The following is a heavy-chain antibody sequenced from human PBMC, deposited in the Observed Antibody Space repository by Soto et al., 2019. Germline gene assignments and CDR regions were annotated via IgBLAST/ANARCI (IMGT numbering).Heavy chain of an antibody. Sequence: QVQLVQSGAEVKKPGSSVKVSCKASGGTFRGYVISWVRQAPGQGLEWMGGSIPVFGTANYAQKFPGRVTITADDPTSTAYMELDSLTSEDTAVYFCAAATTGRPRDVAYWGQGTVVTVSS. V-gene: IGHV1-69*01. CDR3: AAATTGRPRDVAY. J-gene: IGHJ4*02. CDR2: SIPVFGTA. D-gene: IGHD1-1*01. CDR1: GGTFRGYV.